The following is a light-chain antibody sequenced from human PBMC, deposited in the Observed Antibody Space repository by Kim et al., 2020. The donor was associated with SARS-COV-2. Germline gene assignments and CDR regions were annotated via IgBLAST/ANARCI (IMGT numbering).Light chain of an antibody. CDR2: DVN. CDR1: SSDVGTYNY. Sequence: QSALTQPASVSGSPGQSITISCTGTSSDVGTYNYVSWYQQHPGKVPKLMIYDVNNRPSGVSNRFSGSKSGNTASLTISGLQAEDEADYYCSSYTTISTLVFGGGTKVTVL. J-gene: IGLJ3*02. CDR3: SSYTTISTLV. V-gene: IGLV2-14*03.